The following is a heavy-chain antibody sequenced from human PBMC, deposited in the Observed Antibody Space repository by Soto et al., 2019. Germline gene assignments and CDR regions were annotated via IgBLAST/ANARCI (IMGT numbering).Heavy chain of an antibody. D-gene: IGHD3-3*01. CDR3: VRDFGWYFRSGYMDF. Sequence: EVQLVASGGGLVTPGGSLSLSCAASGFVFSSYSLNWVRQAPGTGLEWVSSINEDSSYIYYAHSLRGRFTISRDNAKESLYLQMNSLRAEDTAVYYCVRDFGWYFRSGYMDFWGDGATVTVSS. CDR2: INEDSSYI. J-gene: IGHJ6*03. V-gene: IGHV3-21*02. CDR1: GFVFSSYS.